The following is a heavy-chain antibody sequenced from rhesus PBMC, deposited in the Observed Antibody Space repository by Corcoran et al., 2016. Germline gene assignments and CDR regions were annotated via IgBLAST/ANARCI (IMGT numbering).Heavy chain of an antibody. CDR1: GGSISSSY. Sequence: QLQLQESGPGLVKPSETLSVTCAVSGGSISSSYWSWIRQAPGKGLEWIGYIYGSGRSPNYNPSLKSRVTLSVDTSKNQLSLKLSSVTTADTAVYYCAIGDTAGTVLNYWGQGVLVTVSS. V-gene: IGHV4-169*02. CDR2: IYGSGRSP. D-gene: IGHD5-42*01. J-gene: IGHJ4*01. CDR3: AIGDTAGTVLNY.